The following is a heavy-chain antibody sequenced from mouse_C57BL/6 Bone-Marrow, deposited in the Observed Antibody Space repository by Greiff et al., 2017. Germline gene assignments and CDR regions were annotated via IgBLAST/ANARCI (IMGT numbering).Heavy chain of an antibody. Sequence: EVKLLESGGGLVQPGGSMKLSCVASGFTFSNYWMNWVRQSPEKGLEWVAQIRLKSDNYATHYAESVKGRFTISRDDSKSSVYLQMNNLRAEDTGIYYCTGEGSYYFDYWGQGTTLTVSS. CDR1: GFTFSNYW. CDR2: IRLKSDNYAT. V-gene: IGHV6-3*01. J-gene: IGHJ2*01. CDR3: TGEGSYYFDY.